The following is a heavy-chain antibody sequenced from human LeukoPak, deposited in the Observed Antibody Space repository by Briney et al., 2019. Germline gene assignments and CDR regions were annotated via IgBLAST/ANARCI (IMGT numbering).Heavy chain of an antibody. V-gene: IGHV1-8*02. CDR3: ATDPRTTVFGTFRYYYMDV. CDR2: MNPNSGNT. J-gene: IGHJ6*03. CDR1: GYTFTSYD. D-gene: IGHD3-3*01. Sequence: ASVKVSCKASGYTFTSYDINWVRQATGQGLEWMGWMNPNSGNTGYAQKFQGRVTMTRDTSINTAYMELSRLTSDDTAVYYCATDPRTTVFGTFRYYYMDVWGEGTTVAVSS.